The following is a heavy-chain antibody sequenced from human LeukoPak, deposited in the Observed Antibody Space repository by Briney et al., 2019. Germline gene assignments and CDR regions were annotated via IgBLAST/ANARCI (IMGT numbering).Heavy chain of an antibody. CDR2: IYSGGST. J-gene: IGHJ5*02. CDR1: GFTVSSNY. V-gene: IGHV3-53*01. D-gene: IGHD3-9*01. CDR3: ARVGGSYDILTGYYPSWFDP. Sequence: GGSLRLSCAASGFTVSSNYMSWVRQAPGKGLEWVSVIYSGGSTYYADSVKGRFTISRDNSKNTLYLQMNSLRAEDTAVYYCARVGGSYDILTGYYPSWFDPWGQGTLVTVSS.